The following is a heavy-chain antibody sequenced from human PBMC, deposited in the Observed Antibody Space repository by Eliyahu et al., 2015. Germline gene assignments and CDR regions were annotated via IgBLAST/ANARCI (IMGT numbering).Heavy chain of an antibody. Sequence: QVQLQESGPGLVKPSETLSLTCTVXGAXISDNYWXWXRQSPGKRXEWIGFIYYTGRTDYXPSLKSRVTISLDTSKTHFSLKLSSVTAADTAMYYCARSQEDDWYFDLWGRGTLSLSPQ. V-gene: IGHV4-59*01. CDR3: ARSQEDDWYFDL. CDR1: GAXISDNY. J-gene: IGHJ2*01. CDR2: IYYTGRT.